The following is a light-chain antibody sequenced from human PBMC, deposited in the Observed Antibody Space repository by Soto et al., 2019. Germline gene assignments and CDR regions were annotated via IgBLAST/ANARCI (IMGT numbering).Light chain of an antibody. CDR3: NSYTRSRSYV. Sequence: QSALTQPASVSGSPGQSITISCTGTSSDVGGYNYVSWYQQHPGKVPKLMIYEVSNRPPGVSNRFSGSKSGNTASLTISGLLAEDEADYYCNSYTRSRSYVFGTGTKLTVL. J-gene: IGLJ1*01. CDR1: SSDVGGYNY. V-gene: IGLV2-14*01. CDR2: EVS.